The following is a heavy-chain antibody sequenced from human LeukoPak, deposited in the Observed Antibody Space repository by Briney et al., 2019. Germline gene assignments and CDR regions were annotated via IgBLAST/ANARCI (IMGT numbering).Heavy chain of an antibody. CDR3: ARNVVVVAAIDY. J-gene: IGHJ4*02. Sequence: SETLSLTCTVSGGSISNSSSYWGWIRQPPGKGLEWIGSIYYSGSTYYNPSLKSRVTISVDTSKNQFSLKLSSVTAADTAMYYCARNVVVVAAIDYWGQGTLVTVSS. D-gene: IGHD2-15*01. CDR2: IYYSGST. V-gene: IGHV4-39*07. CDR1: GGSISNSSSY.